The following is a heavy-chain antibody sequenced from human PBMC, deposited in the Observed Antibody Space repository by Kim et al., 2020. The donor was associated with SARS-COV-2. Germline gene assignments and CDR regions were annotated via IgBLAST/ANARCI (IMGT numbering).Heavy chain of an antibody. CDR3: TTGTMHGTYPLNVFDY. D-gene: IGHD1-7*01. CDR1: GFTFSNAW. Sequence: GGSLRLSCAASGFTFSNAWMSWVRQAPGKGLEWVGRIKSKTDGGTTDYAAPVKGRFTISRDDSKNTLYLQMNSLKTEDTAVYYCTTGTMHGTYPLNVFDYWGQGTLVTVSS. J-gene: IGHJ4*02. CDR2: IKSKTDGGTT. V-gene: IGHV3-15*01.